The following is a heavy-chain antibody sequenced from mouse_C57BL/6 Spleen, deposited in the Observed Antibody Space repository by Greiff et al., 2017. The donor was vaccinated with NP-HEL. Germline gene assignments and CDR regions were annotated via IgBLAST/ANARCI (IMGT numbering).Heavy chain of an antibody. V-gene: IGHV1-82*01. Sequence: VQLQESGPELVKPGASVKISCKASGFAFSSSWMHWVKQRPGKGLEWIGRIYTGDRDTNYNGKFKGKATLTADKSYSTPFMQLSSLTSEDSAVYFCARWEPITTVENFDYWGQGTSLTVSS. CDR2: IYTGDRDT. J-gene: IGHJ2*02. CDR1: GFAFSSSW. D-gene: IGHD1-1*01. CDR3: ARWEPITTVENFDY.